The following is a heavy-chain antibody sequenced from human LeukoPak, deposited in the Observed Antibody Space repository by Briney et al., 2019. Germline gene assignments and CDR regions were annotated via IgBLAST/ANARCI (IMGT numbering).Heavy chain of an antibody. CDR2: INPSGGST. CDR1: GYTFTSYY. CDR3: ARDQRDYDFWSGYPVLTN. Sequence: ASVKVSCKASGYTFTSYYMHWVRQAPGQGLEWMGIINPSGGSTSYAQKFQGRVTITTDESTSTAYMELSSLRSEDTAVYYCARDQRDYDFWSGYPVLTNWGQGTLVTVSS. V-gene: IGHV1-46*01. J-gene: IGHJ4*02. D-gene: IGHD3-3*01.